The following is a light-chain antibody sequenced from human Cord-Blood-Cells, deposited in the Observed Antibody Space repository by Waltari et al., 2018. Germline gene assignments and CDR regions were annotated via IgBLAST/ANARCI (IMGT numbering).Light chain of an antibody. CDR2: LGS. J-gene: IGKJ5*01. V-gene: IGKV2-28*01. Sequence: IVMTLSILPLSVPPGEAAPISCGSSQGLLHSNGDNYLAWYLQKPGQSPQLLIYLGSNRASGVPDRFSGSGSGTDFTLKISRVEAEDVGVYYCMQALQTPQITFGQGTRLEIK. CDR3: MQALQTPQIT. CDR1: QGLLHSNGDNY.